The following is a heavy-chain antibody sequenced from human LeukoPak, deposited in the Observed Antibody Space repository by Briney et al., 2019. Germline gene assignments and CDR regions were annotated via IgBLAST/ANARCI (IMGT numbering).Heavy chain of an antibody. CDR1: EFTFSRYW. J-gene: IGHJ4*02. D-gene: IGHD6-6*01. CDR2: IKQDGSTK. Sequence: GGSLRLSCAASEFTFSRYWMSWVRQAPGKGLEWVANIKQDGSTKYYLDSVKGRLTVSRDNAKNSVFLQINSLRAEDTAIYYCARIGYSSSSFDYWGQGTPVTVSS. CDR3: ARIGYSSSSFDY. V-gene: IGHV3-7*03.